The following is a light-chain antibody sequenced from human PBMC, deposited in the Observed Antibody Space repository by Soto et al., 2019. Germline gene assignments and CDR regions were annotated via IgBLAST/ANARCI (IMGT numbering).Light chain of an antibody. CDR1: QSVSNNY. Sequence: EIGFTQSPGTLSLSPGERATVSCRASQSVSNNYSAWYQQKPGQAPRLLIYAASNRARGIPDRFGGSGSGADFTLTVSRLETEDFAVYYCQQYGTAPWTFGRGTKV. CDR2: AAS. CDR3: QQYGTAPWT. V-gene: IGKV3-20*01. J-gene: IGKJ1*01.